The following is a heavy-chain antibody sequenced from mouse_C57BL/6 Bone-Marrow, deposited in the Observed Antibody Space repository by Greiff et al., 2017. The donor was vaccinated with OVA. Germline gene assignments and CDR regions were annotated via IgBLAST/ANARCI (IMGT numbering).Heavy chain of an antibody. CDR3: ARGLFSTTVVGDPFAY. CDR1: GYTFTSYW. CDR2: IDPNSGGT. V-gene: IGHV1-72*01. D-gene: IGHD1-1*01. J-gene: IGHJ3*01. Sequence: QVQLQQPGAELVKPGASVKLSCKASGYTFTSYWMHWVKQRPGRGLEWIGRIDPNSGGTKYNEKFKSKATLTVDKPSSTAYMQLSSLTSEDAAVYYYARGLFSTTVVGDPFAYWGQGTLVTVSA.